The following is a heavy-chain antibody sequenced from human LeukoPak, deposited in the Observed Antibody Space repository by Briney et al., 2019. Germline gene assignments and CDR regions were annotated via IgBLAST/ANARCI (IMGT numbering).Heavy chain of an antibody. Sequence: GGSLRLSCAASRFAFSSYVMSWVRQAPGKGLEWVSTITTGGTDTYYADSVKGRFTISRDNAKNTLYLQMNSLRAEDSAVYYCASAYYHYYFDYWGQGTLVTVSS. D-gene: IGHD3-22*01. J-gene: IGHJ4*02. CDR1: RFAFSSYV. V-gene: IGHV3-23*05. CDR2: ITTGGTDT. CDR3: ASAYYHYYFDY.